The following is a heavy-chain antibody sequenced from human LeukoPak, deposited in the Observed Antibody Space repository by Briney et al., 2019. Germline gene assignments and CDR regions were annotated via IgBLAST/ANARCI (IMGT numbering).Heavy chain of an antibody. Sequence: GGSLRLSCAASGFTFSGSAMHWVRQASGKGLEWVGRIRSKANSYATAYAASVKGRFTISRDDSKNTAYLQMNSLKTEDTAVYYCTRHPAPGIAVAGHNGYWGQGTLVTVSS. CDR3: TRHPAPGIAVAGHNGY. CDR1: GFTFSGSA. V-gene: IGHV3-73*01. CDR2: IRSKANSYAT. D-gene: IGHD6-19*01. J-gene: IGHJ4*02.